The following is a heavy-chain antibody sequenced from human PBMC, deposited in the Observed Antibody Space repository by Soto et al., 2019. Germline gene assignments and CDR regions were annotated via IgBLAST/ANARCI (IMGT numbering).Heavy chain of an antibody. J-gene: IGHJ4*02. V-gene: IGHV1-69*13. Sequence: SVKVSCNASGGTFSSYAISLVRQAPGQGLEWMGGIIPIFGTANYAQKFQGRVTITADESTSTAYMELSSLRSEDTAVYYCARHRGPSSVAGAFDYWGQGTLVTVSS. CDR1: GGTFSSYA. D-gene: IGHD6-19*01. CDR2: IIPIFGTA. CDR3: ARHRGPSSVAGAFDY.